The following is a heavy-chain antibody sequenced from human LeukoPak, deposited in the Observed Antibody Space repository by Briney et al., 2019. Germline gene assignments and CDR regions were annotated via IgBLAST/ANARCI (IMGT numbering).Heavy chain of an antibody. CDR1: GLTFSSYA. D-gene: IGHD1-1*01. Sequence: GGSLRLSCAASGLTFSSYAMSWVRQAPGKGLEWVSAISGSGGSTYYADSVKGRLTISRDNSKNTLYLQMNSLRAEDTAVYYCAKDGYDYYYYYMDVWGKGTTVTVSS. V-gene: IGHV3-23*01. CDR2: ISGSGGST. CDR3: AKDGYDYYYYYMDV. J-gene: IGHJ6*03.